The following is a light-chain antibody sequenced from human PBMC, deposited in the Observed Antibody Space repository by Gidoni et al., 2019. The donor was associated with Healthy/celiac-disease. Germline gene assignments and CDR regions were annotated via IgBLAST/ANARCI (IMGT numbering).Light chain of an antibody. CDR2: AAS. V-gene: IGKV1-39*01. CDR1: QSISSY. Sequence: DIQMTQSPSSLYASVGDRCTITCRASQSISSYLNWYQQKPGKAPKLLIYAASSLQSGVPSRFSGSGSGKDFTLTISSLQPEDFATYYCQQSYSTPRSTFGQGTKLEIK. J-gene: IGKJ2*01. CDR3: QQSYSTPRST.